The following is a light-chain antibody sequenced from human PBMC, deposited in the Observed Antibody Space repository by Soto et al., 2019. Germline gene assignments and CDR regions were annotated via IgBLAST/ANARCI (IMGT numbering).Light chain of an antibody. Sequence: DIQMTQSPSSLSASVGDRVTITCQASQDISNYLNWYQQKPGKAPKLLIYDASNLETGVPSRFSGSGSGTDFTFTISRLQPEDIATYYCQQYDNPFTFGPGTKVDIK. CDR1: QDISNY. V-gene: IGKV1-33*01. J-gene: IGKJ3*01. CDR2: DAS. CDR3: QQYDNPFT.